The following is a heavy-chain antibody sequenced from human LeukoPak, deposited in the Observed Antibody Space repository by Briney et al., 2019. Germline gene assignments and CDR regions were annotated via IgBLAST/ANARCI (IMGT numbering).Heavy chain of an antibody. CDR2: IRYDGSNK. V-gene: IGHV3-30*02. J-gene: IGHJ4*02. Sequence: GGSLRLSCAASGFTFSSYGMHWVRQAPGKGLEWVAFIRYDGSNKYYADSVKGRFTISRDNSKNALYLQMNSLRAEDTAVYYCAKDVGPSNFDYWGQGTLVTVSS. CDR1: GFTFSSYG. D-gene: IGHD1-26*01. CDR3: AKDVGPSNFDY.